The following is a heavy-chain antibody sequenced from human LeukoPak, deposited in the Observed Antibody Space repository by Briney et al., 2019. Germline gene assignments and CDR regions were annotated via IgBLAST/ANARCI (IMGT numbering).Heavy chain of an antibody. D-gene: IGHD1-26*01. CDR3: ARGKWDLESGEAFDI. V-gene: IGHV4-4*07. CDR1: GGSISSYY. Sequence: PSETLSLTCTVSGGSISSYYWSWIRQPAGKGLEWIGRIYTSGSTNYNPSLKSRVTMSVDTSKNQFSLKLSSVTAADTAVYYCARGKWDLESGEAFDIWGQGTMVTVSS. J-gene: IGHJ3*02. CDR2: IYTSGST.